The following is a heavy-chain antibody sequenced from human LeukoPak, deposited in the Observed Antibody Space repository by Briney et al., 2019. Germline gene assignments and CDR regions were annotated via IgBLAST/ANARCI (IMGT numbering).Heavy chain of an antibody. CDR3: ARDRGVIRWPYYYYYGMDV. J-gene: IGHJ6*02. CDR1: GFTGSSHY. V-gene: IGHV3-66*01. Sequence: GGSLRLSCVASGFTGSSHYMSWVRQAPGKGLEWVSVIYRGDGTYYADSVKGRFTISRDNSKNTLYLQMNSLRAEDTAVYYCARDRGVIRWPYYYYYGMDVWGQGTTVTVSS. CDR2: IYRGDGT. D-gene: IGHD4-23*01.